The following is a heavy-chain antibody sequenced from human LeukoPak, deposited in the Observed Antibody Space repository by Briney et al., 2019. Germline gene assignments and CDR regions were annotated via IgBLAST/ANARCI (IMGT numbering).Heavy chain of an antibody. Sequence: VASVKVSCKASGCSFSSYVISLVRQAHGQGLEWMGGIILIFGTANYAQKFQGRVTITTDESTSTAYMELSSLRSEDTAVYYCAREYSSSPDGIYFDYWGQGTLVTVSS. CDR1: GCSFSSYV. D-gene: IGHD6-13*01. V-gene: IGHV1-69*05. CDR2: IILIFGTA. J-gene: IGHJ4*02. CDR3: AREYSSSPDGIYFDY.